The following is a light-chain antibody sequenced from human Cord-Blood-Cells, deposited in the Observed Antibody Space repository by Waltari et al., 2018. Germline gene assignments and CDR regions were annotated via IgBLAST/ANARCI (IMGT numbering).Light chain of an antibody. Sequence: QSALTQPASVSRSPGQSITISCTGTISDVGNSNLVSWYQQHPGKAPKLMIYEGSKRPSGFSNRFSGSKSGNTASLTISGLQAEDEADYYCCSYAGSSTYVFGTGTKVTVL. CDR1: ISDVGNSNL. J-gene: IGLJ1*01. V-gene: IGLV2-23*01. CDR2: EGS. CDR3: CSYAGSSTYV.